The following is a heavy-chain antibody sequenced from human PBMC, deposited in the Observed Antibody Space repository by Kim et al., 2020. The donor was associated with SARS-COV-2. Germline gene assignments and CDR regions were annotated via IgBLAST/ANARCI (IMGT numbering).Heavy chain of an antibody. D-gene: IGHD1-26*01. Sequence: SVKVSCKASGGTFSSYAISWVRQAPGQRLEWMGGIIPIFGTANYAQKFQGRVTITADESTSTAYMELSSLRSEDTAVYYCARGPQWELLQPSPFDYWGQGTLVTVSS. V-gene: IGHV1-69*13. CDR2: IIPIFGTA. J-gene: IGHJ4*02. CDR1: GGTFSSYA. CDR3: ARGPQWELLQPSPFDY.